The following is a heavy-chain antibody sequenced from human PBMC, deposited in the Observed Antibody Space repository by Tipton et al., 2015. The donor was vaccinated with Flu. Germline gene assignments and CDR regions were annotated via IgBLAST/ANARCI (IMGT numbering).Heavy chain of an antibody. D-gene: IGHD4/OR15-4a*01. CDR3: ARDYSYGTNWHSVQCFAL. CDR2: ISYDGSNK. Sequence: QMQLVQSGGGVVQPGRSLRLSCAASGFTFNNYVMYWVRQAPGKGLEWVAVISYDGSNKYYTDSVKGRFTSSRDNSKHTLYLQMSSLRPGDTAVYYCARDYSYGTNWHSVQCFALWGQGTLVTVSS. V-gene: IGHV3-30-3*01. J-gene: IGHJ4*02. CDR1: GFTFNNYV.